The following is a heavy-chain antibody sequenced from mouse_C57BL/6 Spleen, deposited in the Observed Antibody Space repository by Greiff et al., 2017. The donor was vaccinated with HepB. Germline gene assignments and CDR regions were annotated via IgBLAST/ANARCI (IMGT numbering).Heavy chain of an antibody. CDR3: ARVGGYYFDY. CDR2: IDPSDSYT. Sequence: VQLQQSGAELVMPGASVKLSCKASGYTFTSYWMHWVKQRPGQGLEWIGEIDPSDSYTNYNLKFKGKSTLTVDKSSSTAYMQLSSLTSEDSAVYYCARVGGYYFDYWGQGTTLTVSS. V-gene: IGHV1-69*01. J-gene: IGHJ2*01. CDR1: GYTFTSYW.